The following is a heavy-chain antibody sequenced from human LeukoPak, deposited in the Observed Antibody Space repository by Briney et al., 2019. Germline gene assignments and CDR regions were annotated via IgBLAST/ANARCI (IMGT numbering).Heavy chain of an antibody. CDR1: GYTFTGYY. CDR3: ARANALYWSSTSCLFDY. Sequence: ASVRVSCKASGYTFTGYYMHWVRQAPGQGLEWMAWINPNSGGTYYAQNFHDRITMTRDTSISTAYMELSRLRSDDTAIYYCARANALYWSSTSCLFDYWGQGNPVTVSS. CDR2: INPNSGGT. D-gene: IGHD2-2*01. J-gene: IGHJ4*02. V-gene: IGHV1-2*02.